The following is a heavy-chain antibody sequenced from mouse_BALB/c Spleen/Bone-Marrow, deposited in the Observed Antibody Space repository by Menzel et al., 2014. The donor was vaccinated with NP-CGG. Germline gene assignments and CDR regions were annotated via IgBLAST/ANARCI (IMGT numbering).Heavy chain of an antibody. V-gene: IGHV1-26*01. D-gene: IGHD1-1*01. CDR2: INPNNGDT. CDR1: GYTFTDYY. Sequence: VQLQQSGPELVKPGASVKMSCKASGYTFTDYYMKWVKQSHGKSLGWIGDINPNNGDTFYNQKFKGKATLTVDESSSTAYMQLNSLTSEDSAVYYCARDYGSSYVAYWGQGTLVTVSA. J-gene: IGHJ3*01. CDR3: ARDYGSSYVAY.